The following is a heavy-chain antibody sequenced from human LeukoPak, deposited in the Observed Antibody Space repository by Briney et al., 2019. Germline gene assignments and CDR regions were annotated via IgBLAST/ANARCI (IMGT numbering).Heavy chain of an antibody. Sequence: PETMSLTCTVSGGYTGSHYWSWIRQPAGKGLEWIGRISPSGTTHYNPSLGSRVTMSVDTSKNYFSLRLSSVTAADTAVYYCARDFYASGFYFWFDPWGQGMLVTVSS. CDR2: ISPSGTT. CDR3: ARDFYASGFYFWFDP. V-gene: IGHV4-4*07. D-gene: IGHD2/OR15-2a*01. J-gene: IGHJ5*02. CDR1: GGYTGSHY.